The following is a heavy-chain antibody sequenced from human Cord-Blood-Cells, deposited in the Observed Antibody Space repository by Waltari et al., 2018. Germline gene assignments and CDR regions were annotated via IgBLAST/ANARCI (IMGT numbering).Heavy chain of an antibody. CDR2: IKQEGSEK. CDR3: ARDLFGGYDYAFDI. V-gene: IGHV3-7*01. Sequence: EVQLVESGGGLVQPGGSLRLSCAASGFTFSSYWMSWVRQAPGKGLEWVANIKQEGSEKYYVDSVKGRFTISRDNAKNSRYLQMNSLRAEDTAVYYCARDLFGGYDYAFDIWGQGTMVTVSS. J-gene: IGHJ3*02. CDR1: GFTFSSYW. D-gene: IGHD5-12*01.